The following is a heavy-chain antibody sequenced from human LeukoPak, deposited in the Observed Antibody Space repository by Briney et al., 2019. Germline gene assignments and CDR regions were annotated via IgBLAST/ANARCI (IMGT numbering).Heavy chain of an antibody. Sequence: GGSLRLSCAASGFTFSSYWMSWVRQAPGKGLEWVANIKQDGSEKYYVDSVKGRFTISRDNAKNSLYLQMNSLRAEDTAVYYCAREHSSSWYERFYYYYMDVWSKGTTVTVSS. J-gene: IGHJ6*03. CDR3: AREHSSSWYERFYYYYMDV. CDR1: GFTFSSYW. V-gene: IGHV3-7*01. CDR2: IKQDGSEK. D-gene: IGHD6-13*01.